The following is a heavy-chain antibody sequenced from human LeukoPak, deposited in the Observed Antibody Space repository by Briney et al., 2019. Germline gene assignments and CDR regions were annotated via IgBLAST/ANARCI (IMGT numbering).Heavy chain of an antibody. CDR3: ARGGGYASPIGY. CDR2: IHYSGYT. D-gene: IGHD5-12*01. CDR1: GGSISGGSITSYY. J-gene: IGHJ4*02. V-gene: IGHV4-61*01. Sequence: SETLSLTCTVSGGSISGGSITSYYWSWIRQPPGKGLEWIGYIHYSGYTNYNPSLKSRVTISLDTSKNQFSPKLTSVTAADTAVYYCARGGGYASPIGYWGQGALVTVSS.